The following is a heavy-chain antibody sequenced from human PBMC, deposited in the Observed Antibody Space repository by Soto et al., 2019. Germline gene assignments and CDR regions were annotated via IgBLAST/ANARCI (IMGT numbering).Heavy chain of an antibody. J-gene: IGHJ6*03. D-gene: IGHD3-16*01. CDR2: ISAYNGNT. CDR1: GYTFTSYG. V-gene: IGHV1-18*01. Sequence: GASVKVSCKASGYTFTSYGISWVRQTPGQGLEWMGWISAYNGNTNYAQKLQGRVTMTTDTSTSTAYMELRSLRSDDTAVYYCARFAGGVFVRGDYPTRYTYTYWAFGGKGTTDPVS. CDR3: ARFAGGVFVRGDYPTRYTYTYWAF.